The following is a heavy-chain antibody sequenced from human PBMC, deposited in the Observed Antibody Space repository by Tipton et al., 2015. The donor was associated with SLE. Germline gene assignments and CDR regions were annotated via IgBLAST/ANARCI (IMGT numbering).Heavy chain of an antibody. D-gene: IGHD1-20*01. J-gene: IGHJ4*02. CDR1: GGSISSSSYY. CDR2: INHSGST. Sequence: TLSLTCAVSGGSISSSSYYWGWIRQPPGKGLEWIGEINHSGSTNYNPSLKSRVTISVDKSKNQFSLKLSSVTAADTAVYYCARARSLITGTTGGTFDYWGQGTLVTVSS. V-gene: IGHV4-39*07. CDR3: ARARSLITGTTGGTFDY.